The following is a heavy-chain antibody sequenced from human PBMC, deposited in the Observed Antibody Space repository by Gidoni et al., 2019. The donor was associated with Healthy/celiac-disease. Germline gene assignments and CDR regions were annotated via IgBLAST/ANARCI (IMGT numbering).Heavy chain of an antibody. CDR3: ASSDQYYFDY. J-gene: IGHJ4*02. CDR2: ISYDGSNK. D-gene: IGHD1-26*01. V-gene: IGHV3-30*03. CDR1: GFTFSSSG. Sequence: QVQLVESGGGVVQPGRSLRLSCAASGFTFSSSGMHWVRQAPGKGLEWVAVISYDGSNKYYADSVKGRFTITRDNSKNTLYLQMNSLRAEDTAVYYCASSDQYYFDYWGQGTLVTVSS.